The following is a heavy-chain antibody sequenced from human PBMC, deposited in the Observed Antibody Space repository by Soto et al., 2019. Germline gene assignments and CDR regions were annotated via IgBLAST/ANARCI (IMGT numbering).Heavy chain of an antibody. V-gene: IGHV3-9*01. CDR1: GFIFDDYA. CDR2: INWNSGSI. J-gene: IGHJ1*01. D-gene: IGHD6-13*01. Sequence: ELQLVESGGGLVQPGRSLRLSCAASGFIFDDYAMHWVRQVPRKGLEWVSGINWNSGSIGYADSVKGRFAISRDNAKNSLHLQMNSLRAEDTAFYYCVKDESINWYSGHFRHWGQGTLVTVSS. CDR3: VKDESINWYSGHFRH.